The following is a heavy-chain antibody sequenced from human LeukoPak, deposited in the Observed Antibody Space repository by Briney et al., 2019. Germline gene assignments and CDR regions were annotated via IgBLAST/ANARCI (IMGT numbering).Heavy chain of an antibody. D-gene: IGHD3-9*01. CDR3: ARGFYDILPGPDGGYFDY. V-gene: IGHV4-59*12. J-gene: IGHJ4*02. CDR1: GGSISSYY. Sequence: SETLSLTCTASGGSISSYYRSWIRQPPGKGLEWIGSIYYSGSTNYNPSLKSRVTISVDTSKNQFSLKLSSVTAADTAVYYCARGFYDILPGPDGGYFDYWGQGTLVTVSS. CDR2: IYYSGST.